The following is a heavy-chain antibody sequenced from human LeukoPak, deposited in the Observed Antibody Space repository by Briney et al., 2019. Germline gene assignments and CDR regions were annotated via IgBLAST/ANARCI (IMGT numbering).Heavy chain of an antibody. J-gene: IGHJ6*03. CDR1: GYSFTSYW. D-gene: IGHD6-6*01. V-gene: IGHV5-51*01. CDR2: TYPGDSDT. CDR3: ARHKAARPGIYYYYYMDV. Sequence: GESLKISCKGSGYSFTSYWIGWVRQMPGKGLEWMGITYPGDSDTRYSPSFQGQVTISADKSISTAYLQWSSLKASDTAMYYCARHKAARPGIYYYYYMDVWGKGTTVTVSS.